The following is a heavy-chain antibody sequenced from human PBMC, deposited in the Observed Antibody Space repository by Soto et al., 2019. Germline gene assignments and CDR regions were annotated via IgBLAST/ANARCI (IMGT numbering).Heavy chain of an antibody. CDR1: GYSISSGYY. CDR3: ARNLYDSGSSPHY. V-gene: IGHV4-38-2*01. CDR2: IYHSGST. D-gene: IGHD3-10*01. J-gene: IGHJ4*02. Sequence: KPSETLSLTCAVSGYSISSGYYWGWIRQPPGKGLEWIGSIYHSGSTYYNPSFKSRVTISVDTSKNQFSLKLSSVTAADTAVYYCARNLYDSGSSPHYWGQGTLVTVS.